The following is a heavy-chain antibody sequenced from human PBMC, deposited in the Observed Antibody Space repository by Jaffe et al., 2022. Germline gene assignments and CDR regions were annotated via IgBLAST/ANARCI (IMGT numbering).Heavy chain of an antibody. D-gene: IGHD3-10*01. CDR3: AKSSRRDGYSAFDS. J-gene: IGHJ4*02. CDR2: IQYEETNK. Sequence: QVHLVESGGGVVQPGGSLRLSCTTSGFSFNSYGMNWVRQAPGKGLEWVAFIQYEETNKFYGDSVKGRFTISRDNSKNTLHLQMNSLRAEDTAIYYCAKSSRRDGYSAFDSWGQGTLVSVSS. CDR1: GFSFNSYG. V-gene: IGHV3-30*02.